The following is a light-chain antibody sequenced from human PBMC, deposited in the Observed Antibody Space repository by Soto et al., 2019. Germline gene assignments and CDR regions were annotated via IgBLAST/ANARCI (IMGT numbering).Light chain of an antibody. CDR3: QQYDNSIT. CDR1: QSVSSNN. J-gene: IGKJ5*01. CDR2: GAS. V-gene: IGKV3-20*01. Sequence: EMVLTQSPGTLSLSPGERATLSCRASQSVSSNNLAWYHQKPGQTPRLLIYGASSRATGIPDRFSGSGSGTDFTLTISGLEPEDFAVYYCQQYDNSITFGQGTRLE.